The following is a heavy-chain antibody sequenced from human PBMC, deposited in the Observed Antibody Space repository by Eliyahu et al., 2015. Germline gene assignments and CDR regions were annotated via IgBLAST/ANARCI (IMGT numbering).Heavy chain of an antibody. V-gene: IGHV3-48*02. D-gene: IGHD2-15*01. CDR1: GXPFXSFS. CDR2: ISDSGSII. CDR3: ARDRLGCTGGSCFFDY. Sequence: EVQLVESGGGLAQSGGSLXLSCAAXGXPFXSFSMNWVRQAPGKGLEWVAYISDSGSIIHFADSVKGRFTISRENAKNSLYLQMNSLRDEDTAVYYCARDRLGCTGGSCFFDYWGQGARVTVSS. J-gene: IGHJ4*02.